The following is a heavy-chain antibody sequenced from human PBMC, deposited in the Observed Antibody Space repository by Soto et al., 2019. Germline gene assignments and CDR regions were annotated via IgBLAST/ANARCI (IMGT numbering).Heavy chain of an antibody. D-gene: IGHD6-6*01. Sequence: HGESLKISCKGSGYSFTSYWIGWVRQMPGKGLEWMGIIYPGDSDTRYSPSFQGQVTISADKSISTAYLQWSSLKASDTAMYYCARRGARHGYYYYGMDVWGQGTTVTVSS. V-gene: IGHV5-51*01. CDR1: GYSFTSYW. J-gene: IGHJ6*02. CDR3: ARRGARHGYYYYGMDV. CDR2: IYPGDSDT.